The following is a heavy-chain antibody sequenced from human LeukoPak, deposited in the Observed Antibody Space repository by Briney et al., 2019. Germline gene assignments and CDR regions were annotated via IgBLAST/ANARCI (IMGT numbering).Heavy chain of an antibody. D-gene: IGHD3-22*01. CDR1: GYTFTSYD. CDR2: MNPDSGNT. V-gene: IGHV1-8*03. J-gene: IGHJ6*03. CDR3: ARAGRITMIVGYYYMDV. Sequence: ASVKVSCKASGYTFTSYDINWVRQATGQGLEWMGWMNPDSGNTGYAQKFQGRVTITRNTSISTAYMGLSSLRSEDTAVYYCARAGRITMIVGYYYMDVWGKGTTVTVSS.